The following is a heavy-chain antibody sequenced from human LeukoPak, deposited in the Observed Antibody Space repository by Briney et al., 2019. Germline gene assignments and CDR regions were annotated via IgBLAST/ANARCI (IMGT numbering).Heavy chain of an antibody. J-gene: IGHJ4*02. Sequence: PSETLSLTCTVSGGSVNSGVYYWSWIRQPPGKGLEYIGYIYYSGSTNYNPSLKSRVTISVDTSKNQFSLKLSSVTAADTTVYYCAAPRTNSGFVDYWGQGTLVTVSS. CDR2: IYYSGST. CDR1: GGSVNSGVYY. CDR3: AAPRTNSGFVDY. D-gene: IGHD2-8*01. V-gene: IGHV4-61*08.